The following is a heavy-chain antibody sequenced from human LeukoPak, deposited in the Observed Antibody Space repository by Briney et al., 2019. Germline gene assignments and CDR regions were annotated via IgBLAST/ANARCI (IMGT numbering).Heavy chain of an antibody. D-gene: IGHD5-18*01. J-gene: IGHJ3*02. CDR3: AKFTSLQLWLQPDAFDI. CDR1: GFTFSDYG. V-gene: IGHV3-23*01. Sequence: QPGGSLRLSCAASGFTFSDYGMSWVRQAPGKGLEWVSAISGSGGSTYYADSVKGRFTISRDNSKNTLYLQMNSLRAEDTAVYYCAKFTSLQLWLQPDAFDIWGQGTMVTVSS. CDR2: ISGSGGST.